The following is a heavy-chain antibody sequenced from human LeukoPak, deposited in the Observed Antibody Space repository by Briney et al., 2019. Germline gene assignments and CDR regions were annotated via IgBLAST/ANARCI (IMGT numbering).Heavy chain of an antibody. Sequence: ASMTVSSKASGYTLTSYYMHWVRHAPQQGLEWMGIINPSGGGTSYAQKFQGRVTTTRDMATSTVYMELSSLRSEDTAVYYCARGLATIPDYWGQGTLVTVSS. CDR3: ARGLATIPDY. V-gene: IGHV1-46*01. CDR2: INPSGGGT. CDR1: GYTLTSYY. D-gene: IGHD5-24*01. J-gene: IGHJ4*02.